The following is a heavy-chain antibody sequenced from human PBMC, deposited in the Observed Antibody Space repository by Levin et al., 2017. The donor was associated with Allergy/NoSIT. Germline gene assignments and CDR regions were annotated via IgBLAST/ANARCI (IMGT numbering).Heavy chain of an antibody. Sequence: PGESLKISCKTSGYTFTDYYMHWLRQAPGQGLEWMGWINPNTGGTNYAQKFQGRVTMTRDTSISTAYMELTRVRSDDTAVYYCARDLRESYYDSSGYCDYWGQGTLVTVSS. J-gene: IGHJ4*02. V-gene: IGHV1-2*02. CDR1: GYTFTDYY. CDR3: ARDLRESYYDSSGYCDY. D-gene: IGHD3-22*01. CDR2: INPNTGGT.